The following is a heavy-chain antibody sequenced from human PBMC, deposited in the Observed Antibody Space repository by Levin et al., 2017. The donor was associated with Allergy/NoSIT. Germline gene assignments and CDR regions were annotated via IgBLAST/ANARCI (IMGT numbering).Heavy chain of an antibody. CDR1: GFSLTTSGMC. J-gene: IGHJ4*02. Sequence: QTLSLTCTFSGFSLTTSGMCVSWIRQPPGNALEWLARIDWDVDKYYSTSLKTRLTISRDTSKNQVVLTMTSMDPVDTATYYCARATNHYYGRGFDYWGQGTPVTVSS. CDR3: ARATNHYYGRGFDY. D-gene: IGHD3-10*01. V-gene: IGHV2-70*11. CDR2: IDWDVDK.